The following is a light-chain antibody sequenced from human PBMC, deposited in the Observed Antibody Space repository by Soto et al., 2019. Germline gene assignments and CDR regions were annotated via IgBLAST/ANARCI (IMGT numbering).Light chain of an antibody. V-gene: IGLV1-40*01. CDR2: GNS. Sequence: QPVLTQPPSVSGAPGQRVTISCTESSSNIGAGYDVHWYQQLPGTAPKLLIYGNSNRPSGVPDRFSGSKSGTSASLAITGLQAEDEADYYCQSYDSSLSGVVFGGGTKLTVL. CDR1: SSNIGAGYD. J-gene: IGLJ2*01. CDR3: QSYDSSLSGVV.